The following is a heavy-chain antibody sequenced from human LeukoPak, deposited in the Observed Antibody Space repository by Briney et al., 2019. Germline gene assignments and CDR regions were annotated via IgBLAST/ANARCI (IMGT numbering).Heavy chain of an antibody. D-gene: IGHD3-9*01. CDR3: ARGLNILTGDMWMDV. CDR1: GGSISSSNW. V-gene: IGHV4-4*02. Sequence: PSETLSLTCAVSGGSISSSNWWSWVRQPPGKGLEWIGEIYHSGSTNYNPSLKSRVTISVDTSKNQFSLKLSSVTAADTAVYYCARGLNILTGDMWMDVWGQGTTVTVSS. J-gene: IGHJ6*02. CDR2: IYHSGST.